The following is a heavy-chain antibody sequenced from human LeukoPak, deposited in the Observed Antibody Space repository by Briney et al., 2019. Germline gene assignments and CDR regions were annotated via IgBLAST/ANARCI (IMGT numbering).Heavy chain of an antibody. V-gene: IGHV4-59*08. CDR3: AGHHPRNTVDF. CDR2: IYYSGST. J-gene: IGHJ4*02. D-gene: IGHD2/OR15-2a*01. CDR1: GGSISTYY. Sequence: SETLSLTCSVSGGSISTYYWTWIRQPPGKALEWIGYIYYSGSTNYNPSLKSRVTISVDTSQKHFSLRLSSVTAADTAVYYCAGHHPRNTVDFWGQGTLVTVSS.